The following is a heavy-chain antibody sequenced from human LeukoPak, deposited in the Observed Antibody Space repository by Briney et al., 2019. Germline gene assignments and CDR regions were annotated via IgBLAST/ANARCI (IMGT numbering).Heavy chain of an antibody. J-gene: IGHJ4*02. CDR1: GXTFSSYS. V-gene: IGHV3-21*01. CDR3: ARESRDGYYSFDY. D-gene: IGHD5-24*01. Sequence: GGSLRLSWAASGXTFSSYSMNWVPQAPGKGLEWVSSISSSSSYIYYADSVKGRFTISRDNAKNSLYLQMNSLRAEDTAVYYCARESRDGYYSFDYWGQGTLVTVSS. CDR2: ISSSSSYI.